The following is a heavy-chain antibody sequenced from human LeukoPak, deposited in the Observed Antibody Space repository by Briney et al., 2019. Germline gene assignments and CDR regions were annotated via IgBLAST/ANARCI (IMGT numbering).Heavy chain of an antibody. CDR1: GSTFSSYW. Sequence: PGGSLRLSCAASGSTFSSYWMSWVRQAPGKGLEWVANIKQDGSEKYYVDSVKGRFTISRDNAKNSLYLQMNSLRAEDTAVYYCARDNGYYYGMDVWGQGTTVTVSS. CDR2: IKQDGSEK. V-gene: IGHV3-7*01. J-gene: IGHJ6*02. CDR3: ARDNGYYYGMDV.